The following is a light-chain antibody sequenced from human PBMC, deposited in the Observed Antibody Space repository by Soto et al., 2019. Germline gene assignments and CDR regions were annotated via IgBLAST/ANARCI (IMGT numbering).Light chain of an antibody. Sequence: DIQMIQSPSSLSASVGDRVTITCRASQSIGSYLNWCQQKPGKAPKLLIYAASSLQSGVPSRFSGSGSGTDFTLTISSLQPEDFATYYCQQSYTTPYTFGQGTKVDIK. V-gene: IGKV1-39*01. CDR2: AAS. CDR1: QSIGSY. J-gene: IGKJ2*01. CDR3: QQSYTTPYT.